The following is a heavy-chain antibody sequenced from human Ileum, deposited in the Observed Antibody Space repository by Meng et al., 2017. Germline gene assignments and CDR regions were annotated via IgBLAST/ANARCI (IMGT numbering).Heavy chain of an antibody. CDR3: AREFYVDTAMVIDS. Sequence: QVQLQESCPGLVKPSQTPSLTCSVFNGSLTNVNNYWNWIRQAPGQALEHIGYIYYDGSSYATPSLKSRVTMSIDTSTNQFSLRLDSVTAADTAVYYCAREFYVDTAMVIDSWGPGALVTVSS. V-gene: IGHV4-30-4*01. CDR1: NGSLTNVNNY. J-gene: IGHJ4*02. CDR2: IYYDGSS. D-gene: IGHD5-18*01.